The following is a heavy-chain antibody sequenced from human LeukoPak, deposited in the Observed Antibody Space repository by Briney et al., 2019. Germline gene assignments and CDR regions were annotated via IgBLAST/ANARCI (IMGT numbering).Heavy chain of an antibody. D-gene: IGHD2-15*01. CDR3: ARVVVGTLNWFDP. CDR1: GYSISSGYY. V-gene: IGHV4-38-2*02. Sequence: SETLSLTCTVSGYSISSGYYWGWIRQPPGKGLEWIGSIYHSGSTYYNPSLKSRVTISVDTSKNQFSLKLSSVTAADTAVYYCARVVVGTLNWFDPWGQGTLVTVSS. J-gene: IGHJ5*02. CDR2: IYHSGST.